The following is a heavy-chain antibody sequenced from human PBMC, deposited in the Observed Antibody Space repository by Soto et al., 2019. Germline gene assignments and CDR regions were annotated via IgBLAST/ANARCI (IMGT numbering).Heavy chain of an antibody. Sequence: QVQLVQSGAEVKKPESSVKVSCKASGGTFSSYAISWVRQAPGQGLEWMGGIIPIFGTANYAQKFQGRVTITAVESTSTAYTELSSLRSEDTAVYYCARGEGDYDFWSGYFGYRGQGTLVTVSS. V-gene: IGHV1-69*01. CDR3: ARGEGDYDFWSGYFGY. CDR1: GGTFSSYA. CDR2: IIPIFGTA. J-gene: IGHJ4*02. D-gene: IGHD3-3*01.